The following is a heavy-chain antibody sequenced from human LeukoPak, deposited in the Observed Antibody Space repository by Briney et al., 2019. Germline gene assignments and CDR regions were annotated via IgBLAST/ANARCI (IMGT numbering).Heavy chain of an antibody. V-gene: IGHV4-34*01. D-gene: IGHD3-22*01. CDR3: ARLSLYDTRNDY. CDR2: INHSGST. Sequence: SETLSLTCAVYGGSFSGYYWSWIRQPPGKGLEWIGEINHSGSTNYNPSLKSRVTISVDTSKNQLSLKLSSVTAADTAVYYCARLSLYDTRNDYWGQGTLVTVSS. J-gene: IGHJ4*02. CDR1: GGSFSGYY.